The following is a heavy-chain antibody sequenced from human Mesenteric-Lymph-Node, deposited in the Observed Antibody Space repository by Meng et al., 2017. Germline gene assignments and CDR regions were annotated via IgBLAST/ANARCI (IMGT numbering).Heavy chain of an antibody. Sequence: ASVKVSCKASGYTFTGYYMHWVRQAPAQGLEWMGWINPNSGGTNYAQKFQGRVTMTRDTSNRTAYMELSRLRSDDTAVYYCAREPPFHYGWGSYRKDDYWGQGTLVTVSS. CDR3: AREPPFHYGWGSYRKDDY. CDR2: INPNSGGT. D-gene: IGHD3-16*02. J-gene: IGHJ4*02. CDR1: GYTFTGYY. V-gene: IGHV1-2*02.